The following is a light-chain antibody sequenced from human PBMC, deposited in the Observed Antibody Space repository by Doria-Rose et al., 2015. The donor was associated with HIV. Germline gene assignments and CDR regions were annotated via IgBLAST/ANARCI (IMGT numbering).Light chain of an antibody. CDR1: QRVKSSY. V-gene: IGKV3-20*01. CDR3: QQYGTSRGT. J-gene: IGKJ5*01. Sequence: PGERATLSCRASQRVKSSYLAWYQQKPGQAPRLLIYDASTRATGIPDRFSGSGSGTDSTLTISRLEPEDVAVYYCQQYGTSRGTFGQGTRLEIK. CDR2: DAS.